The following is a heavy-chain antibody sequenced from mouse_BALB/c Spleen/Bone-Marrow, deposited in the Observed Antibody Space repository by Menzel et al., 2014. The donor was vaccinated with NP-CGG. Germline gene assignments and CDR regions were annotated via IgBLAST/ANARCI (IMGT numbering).Heavy chain of an antibody. J-gene: IGHJ2*01. D-gene: IGHD2-14*01. Sequence: QVHVKQSGAELAKPGASVKMSCKASGYTFTSYWMHWVKQRPGRGLEWIGYINPSAGYTEYNQKFKDKATLTADKSSSTAYMQLSSLTSEDSAVYYCARHYRYYFDYWGQGTTLTVSS. V-gene: IGHV1-7*01. CDR2: INPSAGYT. CDR3: ARHYRYYFDY. CDR1: GYTFTSYW.